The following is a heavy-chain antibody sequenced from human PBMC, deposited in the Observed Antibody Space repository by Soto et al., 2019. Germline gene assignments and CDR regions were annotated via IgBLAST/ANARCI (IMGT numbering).Heavy chain of an antibody. CDR2: IIPIFGTA. J-gene: IGHJ4*02. V-gene: IGHV1-69*01. CDR3: ARDPVSGSGSYYLPYYFDY. Sequence: QVQLVQSGAEVKKPGSSVKVSCKASGGTFSSYAISWVRQAPGQGLEWMGGIIPIFGTANYAQKFQGRVPITADESTSTAYMELSSLRSEDTAVYYCARDPVSGSGSYYLPYYFDYWGQGTLVTVSS. CDR1: GGTFSSYA. D-gene: IGHD3-10*01.